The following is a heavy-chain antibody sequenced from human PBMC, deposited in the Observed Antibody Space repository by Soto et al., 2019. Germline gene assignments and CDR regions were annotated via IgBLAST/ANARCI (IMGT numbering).Heavy chain of an antibody. CDR1: GFTFSSYW. CDR3: ARVYYYGSGNAFDI. V-gene: IGHV3-74*01. J-gene: IGHJ3*02. D-gene: IGHD3-10*01. Sequence: GGSLRLSCAASGFTFSSYWMHWVRQAPGKGLVWVSRINSDGSSTSYADSVKGRFTISRDNAKNTLYLQMNSLRAEDTAVYYCARVYYYGSGNAFDIWGQGTMVTVSS. CDR2: INSDGSST.